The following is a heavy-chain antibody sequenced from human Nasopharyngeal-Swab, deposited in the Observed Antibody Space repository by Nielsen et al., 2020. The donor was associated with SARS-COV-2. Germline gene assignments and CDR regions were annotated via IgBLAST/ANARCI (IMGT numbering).Heavy chain of an antibody. CDR1: GGSISGYS. CDR3: ARRGNSYGGNWFDS. CDR2: IFYSGST. Sequence: SETLSLTCTVPGGSISGYSWSWIRQPPGKGLEWIGHIFYSGSTTYNPSLRSRVTISVDTSKNQFSLRLSSVTAADTAVYFCARRGNSYGGNWFDSWGLGSLVVVSS. D-gene: IGHD2/OR15-2a*01. J-gene: IGHJ5*01. V-gene: IGHV4-59*01.